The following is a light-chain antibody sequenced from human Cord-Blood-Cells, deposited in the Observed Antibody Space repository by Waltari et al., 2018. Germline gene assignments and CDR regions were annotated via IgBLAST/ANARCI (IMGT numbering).Light chain of an antibody. CDR3: QSYDSSLSGWV. Sequence: QSVLTQPPSVSGAPGQRVTIPCTLSSSNIGAGYDVHWYQQLPGTAPKLLIYGNSNRPSGVPDRFSGSKSGTSASLAITGLQAEDEADYYCQSYDSSLSGWVFGGGTKLTVL. V-gene: IGLV1-40*01. CDR1: SSNIGAGYD. J-gene: IGLJ3*02. CDR2: GNS.